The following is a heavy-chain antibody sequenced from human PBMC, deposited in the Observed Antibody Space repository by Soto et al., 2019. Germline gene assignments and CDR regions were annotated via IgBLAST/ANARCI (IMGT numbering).Heavy chain of an antibody. CDR1: GGSITSYH. V-gene: IGHV4-59*01. J-gene: IGHJ4*02. CDR2: IYYRGNT. Sequence: KPSETLSLTCSVSGGSITSYHWSWIRQPPGKGLEWIGYIYYRGNTNYNPSLKSRVTISVDRSKNQFSLKVSSVTAADTAVYYCARVDTVAGNFDFWGQGTLVTVSS. CDR3: ARVDTVAGNFDF. D-gene: IGHD6-19*01.